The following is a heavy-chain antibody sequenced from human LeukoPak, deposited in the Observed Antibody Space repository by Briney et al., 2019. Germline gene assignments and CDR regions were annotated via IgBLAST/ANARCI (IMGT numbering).Heavy chain of an antibody. Sequence: ASVTVSCKASGYTFISYAIHLVRQAPGQRLEWMGWINAGNGNTKYSQKFQGRVTITRDTSATTAYMELSSLRSEDTAVYYCASLDWGVSDFDYWGQGTLVTVSS. V-gene: IGHV1-3*01. D-gene: IGHD7-27*01. CDR1: GYTFISYA. J-gene: IGHJ4*02. CDR2: INAGNGNT. CDR3: ASLDWGVSDFDY.